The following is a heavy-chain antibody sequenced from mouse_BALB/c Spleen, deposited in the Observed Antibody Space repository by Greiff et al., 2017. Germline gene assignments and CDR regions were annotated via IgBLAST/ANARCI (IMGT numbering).Heavy chain of an antibody. Sequence: EVKLVESGGGLVQPGESLKLSCESNEYEFPSHDMSWVRKTPEKRLELVAAINSDGGSTYYPDTMERRFIISRDNTKKTLYLQMSSLRSEDTALYYCARQDYDYAEPWFAYWGQGTLVTVSA. CDR3: ARQDYDYAEPWFAY. V-gene: IGHV5-2*03. D-gene: IGHD2-4*01. CDR1: EYEFPSHD. J-gene: IGHJ3*01. CDR2: INSDGGST.